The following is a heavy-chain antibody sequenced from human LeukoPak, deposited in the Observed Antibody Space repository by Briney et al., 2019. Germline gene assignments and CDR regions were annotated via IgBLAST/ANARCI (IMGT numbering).Heavy chain of an antibody. CDR2: IYHTGST. Sequence: PSETLSLTCGVSGYSISRGYYWAWIRQPPGKGLEWIGTIYHTGSTYYTPSLGSQVTISVDTSKNEFSLNLNSVTAADTAVYYCARAGWIITSGIDYWGQGALVTVSS. CDR1: GYSISRGYY. CDR3: ARAGWIITSGIDY. D-gene: IGHD3-10*01. V-gene: IGHV4-38-2*01. J-gene: IGHJ4*02.